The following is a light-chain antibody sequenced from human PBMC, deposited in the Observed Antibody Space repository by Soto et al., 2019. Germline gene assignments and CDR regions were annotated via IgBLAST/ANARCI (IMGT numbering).Light chain of an antibody. CDR2: AAS. CDR1: QSISTN. CDR3: QQSSDIPYT. J-gene: IGKJ2*01. V-gene: IGKV1-39*01. Sequence: DIQMTQSPSSLSASVGDRVTVTCRASQSISTNLNGYQQNPGKAPKLLIYAASSLQSGVPSRFSGSGSGTDFTLTISSLQPEDFATYYCQQSSDIPYTFGQGTKLEIK.